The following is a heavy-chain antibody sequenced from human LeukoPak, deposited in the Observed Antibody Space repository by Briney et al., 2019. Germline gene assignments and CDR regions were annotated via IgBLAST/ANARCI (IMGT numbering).Heavy chain of an antibody. D-gene: IGHD3-3*02. J-gene: IGHJ3*01. Sequence: SQTPPITCAISGDSVSSNSAAWNWIRQSPSRGLEWLGRTYYRSKWYNDYAVFVKSRMTINPDTSKNQFSLQLNSLTPEDTAVYYCARFSPDAFDFWGQGTMVSVSS. CDR1: GDSVSSNSAA. V-gene: IGHV6-1*01. CDR2: TYYRSKWYN. CDR3: ARFSPDAFDF.